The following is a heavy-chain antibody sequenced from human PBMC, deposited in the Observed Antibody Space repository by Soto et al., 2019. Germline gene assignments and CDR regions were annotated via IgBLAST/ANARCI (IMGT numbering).Heavy chain of an antibody. CDR3: GGSGSYYTFDY. J-gene: IGHJ4*02. CDR1: GFTVSSNY. D-gene: IGHD3-10*01. V-gene: IGHV3-53*01. CDR2: IYNDGST. Sequence: PGGSLRLSCVASGFTVSSNYMSWVRQAPGKGLEWVSVIYNDGSTSYADSVKGRFTISRDNSKNTVYLQMNSLRAEDTAVYYCGGSGSYYTFDYWGQGTLVTV.